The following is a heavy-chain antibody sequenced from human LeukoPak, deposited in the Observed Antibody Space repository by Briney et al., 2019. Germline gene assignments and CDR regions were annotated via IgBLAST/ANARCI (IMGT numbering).Heavy chain of an antibody. J-gene: IGHJ4*02. CDR3: TTIVVVPAAGLYYFDY. CDR2: IKSKTDGGTT. Sequence: TGGSLRLSCAASGFTFSSYEMNWVRQAPGKGLEWVGRIKSKTDGGTTDYAAPVKGRFTISRDDSKNTLYLQMNSLKTEDTAVYYCTTIVVVPAAGLYYFDYWGQGTLVTVSS. D-gene: IGHD2-2*01. V-gene: IGHV3-15*01. CDR1: GFTFSSYE.